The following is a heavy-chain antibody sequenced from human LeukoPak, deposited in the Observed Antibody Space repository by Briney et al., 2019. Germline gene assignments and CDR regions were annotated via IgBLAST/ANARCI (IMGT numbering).Heavy chain of an antibody. CDR2: IYSGGNT. CDR1: GFSFSGIW. CDR3: ARLVATTGRLYFDY. Sequence: PGGSLRLSCAASGFSFSGIWMNWVRQAPGKGLEYVSVIYSGGNTYYAGSVKGRFTISRDNSKNTVYLQMNSLRAEDTAVFYCARLVATTGRLYFDYWGQGTLVTVSS. D-gene: IGHD1-1*01. J-gene: IGHJ4*02. V-gene: IGHV3-53*01.